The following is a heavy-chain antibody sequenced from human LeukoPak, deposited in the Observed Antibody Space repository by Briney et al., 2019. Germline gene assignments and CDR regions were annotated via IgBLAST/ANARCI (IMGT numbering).Heavy chain of an antibody. CDR2: ISSSGSTV. J-gene: IGHJ4*02. CDR3: ARLNTAVALYNFDY. V-gene: IGHV3-48*03. Sequence: GGSLRLSCAASGFTFSSYEMNWVRQAPGKGLEWVSYISSSGSTVYYADSVKGRFTISRDNANNSLFLQMNSLRAEDTAVYYCARLNTAVALYNFDYWGQGTLVTVSS. CDR1: GFTFSSYE. D-gene: IGHD5-18*01.